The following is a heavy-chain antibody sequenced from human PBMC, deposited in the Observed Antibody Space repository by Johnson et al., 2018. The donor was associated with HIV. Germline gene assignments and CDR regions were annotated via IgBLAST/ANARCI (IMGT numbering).Heavy chain of an antibody. CDR3: ARDTSMSKTRGFREEEAFDI. Sequence: AASGFTFDDNAMHWVRQAPGQGLEWVSGITWNSGSIGYADSVKGRFTISRDNAKNSLYLQMNSLTAEDTAFDYCARDTSMSKTRGFREEEAFDIGGQGTMVTVSS. CDR2: ITWNSGSI. V-gene: IGHV3-9*01. CDR1: GFTFDDNA. J-gene: IGHJ3*02. D-gene: IGHD3-10*01.